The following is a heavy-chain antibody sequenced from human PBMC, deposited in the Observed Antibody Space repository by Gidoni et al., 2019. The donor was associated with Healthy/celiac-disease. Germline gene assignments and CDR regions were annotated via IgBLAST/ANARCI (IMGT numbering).Heavy chain of an antibody. CDR1: GFTFSSYS. CDR3: ASSRDYYDSSGYYNWFDP. V-gene: IGHV3-21*01. CDR2: ISSSSSYI. Sequence: EVQLVESGGGLVKPGGSLRLSCAASGFTFSSYSLNWVRQAPGQGLEWVSSISSSSSYIYYADSVKGRFTISRDNAKNSLYLQMNSLRAEDTAVYYCASSRDYYDSSGYYNWFDPWGQGTLVTVSS. J-gene: IGHJ5*02. D-gene: IGHD3-22*01.